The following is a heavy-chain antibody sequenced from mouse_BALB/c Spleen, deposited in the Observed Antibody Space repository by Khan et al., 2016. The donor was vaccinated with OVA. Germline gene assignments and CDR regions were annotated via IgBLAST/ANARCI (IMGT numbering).Heavy chain of an antibody. J-gene: IGHJ3*01. CDR3: ARMWYDYGRGALFPY. D-gene: IGHD2-4*01. CDR1: GFSLNNYS. CDR2: IWSAGST. Sequence: QVQLKQSGPGLVQPSQSLSITCTDSGFSLNNYSVHWVRQSPGTGLEWLGVIWSAGSTDYHAAFISRLTIPQDNSRSQVFFEMNSLQPNATAIYYWARMWYDYGRGALFPYWGQGTLVTVSA. V-gene: IGHV2-2*02.